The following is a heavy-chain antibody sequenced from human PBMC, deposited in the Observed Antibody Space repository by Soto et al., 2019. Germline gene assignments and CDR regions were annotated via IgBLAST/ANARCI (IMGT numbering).Heavy chain of an antibody. Sequence: PGGSLRLSCAASGFTFSNYPMSWVRQAQGKGLEWVSTISSCSGGSTHYADSVKGRFTISRDNSKNTLYLQMNSRRAEDTAVYYCAKARTDSSGCYLRADYYYYGMDVWGQGTTGTVS. D-gene: IGHD6-19*01. V-gene: IGHV3-23*01. CDR3: AKARTDSSGCYLRADYYYYGMDV. CDR1: GFTFSNYP. J-gene: IGHJ6*02. CDR2: ISSCSGGST.